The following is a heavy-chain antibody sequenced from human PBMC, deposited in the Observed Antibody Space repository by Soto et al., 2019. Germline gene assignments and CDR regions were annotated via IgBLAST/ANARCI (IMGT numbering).Heavy chain of an antibody. CDR1: GFNFSDYF. J-gene: IGHJ5*02. D-gene: IGHD6-13*01. Sequence: GGSLRLSCAASGFNFSDYFMSWIRQAPGQGLEWISYISSTGTTVNYADSVKGRFTISRDNAKNSLYLQMNSLRAEDTAVYYCARDSHSSSWSDNWFDPWGQGTPVTVSS. CDR3: ARDSHSSSWSDNWFDP. CDR2: ISSTGTTV. V-gene: IGHV3-11*01.